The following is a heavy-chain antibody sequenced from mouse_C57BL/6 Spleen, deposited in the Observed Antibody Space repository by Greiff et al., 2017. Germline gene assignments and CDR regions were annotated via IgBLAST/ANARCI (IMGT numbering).Heavy chain of an antibody. Sequence: EVMLVESGGGLVQPKGSLKLSCAASGFTFNTYAMHWVRQAPGKGLEWVARIRSKSSNYATYYADSVKDRFTISRDDSQSMLYLQMNNLKTEDTAMYYCVREGDYDEDWYFDVWGTGTTVTVSS. V-gene: IGHV10-3*01. D-gene: IGHD2-4*01. CDR3: VREGDYDEDWYFDV. CDR1: GFTFNTYA. CDR2: IRSKSSNYAT. J-gene: IGHJ1*03.